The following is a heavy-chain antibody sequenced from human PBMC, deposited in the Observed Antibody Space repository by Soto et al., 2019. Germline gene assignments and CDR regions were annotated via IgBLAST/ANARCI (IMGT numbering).Heavy chain of an antibody. CDR2: VKSKTDGGTT. CDR1: GFTFSNAW. J-gene: IGHJ6*02. V-gene: IGHV3-15*01. CDR3: VNVGYCSGGSCYGNYYYGMDV. D-gene: IGHD2-15*01. Sequence: LRLSCAASGFTFSNAWMSWVRQAPGKGLEWVGRVKSKTDGGTTDYAAPVKGRFTISRDDSKNTLYLQMNSLKTEDTAVYYCVNVGYCSGGSCYGNYYYGMDVWGQGTTVTVSS.